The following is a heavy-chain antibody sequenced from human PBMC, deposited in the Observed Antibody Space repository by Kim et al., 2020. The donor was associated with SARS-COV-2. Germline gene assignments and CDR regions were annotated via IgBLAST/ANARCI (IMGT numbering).Heavy chain of an antibody. V-gene: IGHV3-21*01. CDR3: ARVEDSSAWYGGGGGGAFDT. J-gene: IGHJ3*02. Sequence: GGSLRLSCAASGFTFSTYTMNWVRQAPGRGLEWVSSISSSSNYINYADSVKGRFIISRDNAKNSLYLQLNSLRAEDTAVYYCARVEDSSAWYGGGGGGAFDTWGQGTMVTVSS. CDR1: GFTFSTYT. CDR2: ISSSSNYI. D-gene: IGHD6-19*01.